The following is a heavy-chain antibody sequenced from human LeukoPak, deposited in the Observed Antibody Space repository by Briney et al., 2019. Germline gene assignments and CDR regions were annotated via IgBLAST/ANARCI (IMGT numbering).Heavy chain of an antibody. J-gene: IGHJ3*02. D-gene: IGHD3-10*01. CDR3: AREDYYGSDDAFDI. V-gene: IGHV3-48*03. CDR1: GFTFSSYE. Sequence: GGSLRLSCAASGFTFSSYEMNWVRQAPGKGLEWVSYISSSGSTIYYADSVKGRFTISRDNAKNSLYLQMNSLRAEDTAVYYCAREDYYGSDDAFDIWGQGTMVTVSS. CDR2: ISSSGSTI.